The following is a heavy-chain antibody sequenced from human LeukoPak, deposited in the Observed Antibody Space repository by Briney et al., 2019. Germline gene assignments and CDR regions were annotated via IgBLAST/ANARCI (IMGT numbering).Heavy chain of an antibody. V-gene: IGHV3-23*01. Sequence: GGSLRLSCAASGFTFSSYAMSWVRQAPGKGLEWVSVISGSGDSTYYADSVKGRFTISRDNSKNTLYLQMSSLRAEDMAVYYCAKETTYSFVDYWGQGTLVTVSS. CDR2: ISGSGDST. CDR1: GFTFSSYA. J-gene: IGHJ4*02. D-gene: IGHD1-1*01. CDR3: AKETTYSFVDY.